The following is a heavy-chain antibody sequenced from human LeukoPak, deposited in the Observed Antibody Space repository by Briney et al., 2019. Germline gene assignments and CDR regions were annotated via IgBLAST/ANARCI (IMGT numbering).Heavy chain of an antibody. CDR1: GFTFSSYS. V-gene: IGHV3-48*01. CDR3: ARERDSGYV. CDR2: ISSSSSTI. J-gene: IGHJ4*02. D-gene: IGHD5-12*01. Sequence: GGSLRLSCAASGFTFSSYSMNWVRQAPGKGLEWVSYISSSSSTIYYADSVKGRFTISRDNAKNSLYLQMNSLRAEDTAVYYCARERDSGYVWGQGTLVTVSS.